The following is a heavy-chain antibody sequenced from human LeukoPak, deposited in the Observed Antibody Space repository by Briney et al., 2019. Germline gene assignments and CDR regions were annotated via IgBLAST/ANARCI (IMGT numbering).Heavy chain of an antibody. CDR2: ISGSGSST. D-gene: IGHD5-24*01. CDR1: GFTFSSYA. Sequence: PGGSLRLSCAASGFTFSSYAMSWVRQAPGKGLQWVSGISGSGSSTYYADSVKGRFTISRDNSKNTLYLQMNSLRAEDTAVYHCARSRDGYNYWAADFDYWGQGTLVTVSS. J-gene: IGHJ4*02. V-gene: IGHV3-23*01. CDR3: ARSRDGYNYWAADFDY.